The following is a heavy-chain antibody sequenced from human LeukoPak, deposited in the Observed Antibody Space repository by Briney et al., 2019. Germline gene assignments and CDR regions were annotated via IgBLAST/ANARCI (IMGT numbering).Heavy chain of an antibody. D-gene: IGHD2-2*01. Sequence: PSETLSLTCTVSGGSISSSSYYWGWIRQPPGKGLEWIGRVYYRGSTYSIPSLKSRVTISVDTSKNLFSLKLSSVTAADTAVYYCARLSCSSTTCFHTFDIWGQGTMVTVSS. CDR1: GGSISSSSYY. CDR3: ARLSCSSTTCFHTFDI. J-gene: IGHJ3*02. CDR2: VYYRGST. V-gene: IGHV4-39*01.